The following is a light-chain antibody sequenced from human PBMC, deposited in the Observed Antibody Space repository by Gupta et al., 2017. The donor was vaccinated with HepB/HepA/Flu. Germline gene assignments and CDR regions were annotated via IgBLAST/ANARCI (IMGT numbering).Light chain of an antibody. CDR3: QQQHFSPWT. CDR1: QSLLYSPNKKNF. V-gene: IGKV4-1*01. CDR2: WAS. Sequence: EILLTQVPASLAVSLDERATINCKSSQSLLYSPNKKNFLAWYQQKPGQPPKLLIHWASTRESGVPDSFSGRGSGTDFTLTISSLQAEDVAVYYWQQQHFSPWTFGQGTKVEIK. J-gene: IGKJ1*01.